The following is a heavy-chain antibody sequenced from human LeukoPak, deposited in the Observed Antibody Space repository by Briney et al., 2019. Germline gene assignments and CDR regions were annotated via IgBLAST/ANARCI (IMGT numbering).Heavy chain of an antibody. CDR3: TRQFNSDSWNSGY. CDR2: IKSKTDGGTT. D-gene: IGHD1/OR15-1a*01. CDR1: GFTFSNAW. V-gene: IGHV3-15*01. J-gene: IGHJ4*02. Sequence: GGSLRLSCAASGFTFSNAWMSWVRQAPGKGLEWVGRIKSKTDGGTTDYAAPVKGRFTISRDDSKNTLYLQMNSLKTEDTAVYYCTRQFNSDSWNSGYWGQGTLVTVSS.